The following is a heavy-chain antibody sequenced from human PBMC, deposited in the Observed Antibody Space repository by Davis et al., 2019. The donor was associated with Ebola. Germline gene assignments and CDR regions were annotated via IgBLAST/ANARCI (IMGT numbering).Heavy chain of an antibody. CDR1: GFTFSSYG. J-gene: IGHJ6*04. Sequence: GESLKISCAASGFTFSSYGMHWVRQAPGKGLEWVSVISGSGGSTYYADSVKGRFTISRDNSKNTLYVQMNSLRAEDTAVYYCAKGGITIFGVVADYYYYYGMDVWGKGTTVTVSS. V-gene: IGHV3-23*01. D-gene: IGHD3-3*01. CDR2: ISGSGGST. CDR3: AKGGITIFGVVADYYYYYGMDV.